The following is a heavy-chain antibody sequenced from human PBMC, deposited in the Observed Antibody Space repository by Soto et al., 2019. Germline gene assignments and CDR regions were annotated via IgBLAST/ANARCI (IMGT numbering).Heavy chain of an antibody. D-gene: IGHD6-19*01. CDR3: ARPLVAPVAGPYYYGMDV. V-gene: IGHV3-33*01. J-gene: IGHJ6*02. CDR2: IWYDGNTK. CDR1: VFTCNTYG. Sequence: WWSLRLSCSASVFTCNTYGFNWFRQAPGKGLEWVAVIWYDGNTKYYADSVKGRFTISRDNLKNTLYLQMNSLTAEDTAVYYCARPLVAPVAGPYYYGMDVWGQGTTVTVSS.